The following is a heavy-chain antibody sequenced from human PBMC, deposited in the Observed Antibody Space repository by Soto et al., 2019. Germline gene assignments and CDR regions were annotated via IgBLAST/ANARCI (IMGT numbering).Heavy chain of an antibody. Sequence: EVQLVESGGGLVQPGGSLILACVASGFTFTTYWMTWVRHAPGKGLEWGANINVDGRGRSYVGSVSGRSTISRDNAKTSLYLQMNSLGAEDAAVYYCARENWFQDYWGQGALVTVSS. J-gene: IGHJ4*02. CDR1: GFTFTTYW. V-gene: IGHV3-7*03. CDR3: ARENWFQDY. D-gene: IGHD3-9*01. CDR2: INVDGRGR.